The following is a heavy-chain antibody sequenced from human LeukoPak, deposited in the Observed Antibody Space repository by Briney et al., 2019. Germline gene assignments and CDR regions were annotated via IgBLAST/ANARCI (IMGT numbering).Heavy chain of an antibody. J-gene: IGHJ4*02. CDR2: IYSGTT. Sequence: GGSLRLSCAASRFTVSSNYTTWVRQAAGKGLEWVSFIYSGTTHYSDSVKGRFTISRDNSKNTLYLQMNSLRAEDTAVYYCARRAGAYSHPYDYWGQGTLVTVSS. V-gene: IGHV3-53*01. CDR3: ARRAGAYSHPYDY. CDR1: RFTVSSNY. D-gene: IGHD4/OR15-4a*01.